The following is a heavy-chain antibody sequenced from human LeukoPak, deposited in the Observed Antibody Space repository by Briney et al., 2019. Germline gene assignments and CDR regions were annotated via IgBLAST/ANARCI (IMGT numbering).Heavy chain of an antibody. CDR1: GFTFSSYS. CDR2: ISSSSSYI. V-gene: IGHV3-21*01. D-gene: IGHD3-3*01. J-gene: IGHJ5*02. CDR3: ARSPGTILRFLEWYQTGFDP. Sequence: GGSLRLSCAASGFTFSSYSMNCVRQAPGKGLEWVSSISSSSSYIYYADSVKGRFTISRDNAKNSLYLQMNSLRAEDTAVYYCARSPGTILRFLEWYQTGFDPWGQGTLVTVSS.